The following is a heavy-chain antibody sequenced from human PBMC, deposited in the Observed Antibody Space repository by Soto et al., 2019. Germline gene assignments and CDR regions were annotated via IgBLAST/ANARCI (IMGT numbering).Heavy chain of an antibody. CDR3: ARVKCNSVWACGMDV. J-gene: IGHJ6*02. CDR1: GFTFSTYS. D-gene: IGHD6-19*01. Sequence: EVQLVESGGGLAQPGGSLRLSCAASGFTFSTYSVNWVRQAPGKGLEWVSYISSSSSPIYYADSVKGRFTISRDNAKNSLYLQMNSLRAEDTAMYYCARVKCNSVWACGMDVWGQGTTVTVSS. V-gene: IGHV3-48*01. CDR2: ISSSSSPI.